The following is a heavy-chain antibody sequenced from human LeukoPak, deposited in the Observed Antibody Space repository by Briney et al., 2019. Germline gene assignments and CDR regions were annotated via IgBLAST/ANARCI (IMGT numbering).Heavy chain of an antibody. CDR3: ASVVEWSLHFDY. CDR2: ISAYNGNT. Sequence: VASVKVSCKASGYTFTSYDINWVRQATGQGLEWMGWISAYNGNTNYAQKLQGRVTMTTDTSTSTAYMELRSLRSDDTAVYYCASVVEWSLHFDYWGQGTLVTVSS. J-gene: IGHJ4*02. D-gene: IGHD3-3*01. V-gene: IGHV1-18*01. CDR1: GYTFTSYD.